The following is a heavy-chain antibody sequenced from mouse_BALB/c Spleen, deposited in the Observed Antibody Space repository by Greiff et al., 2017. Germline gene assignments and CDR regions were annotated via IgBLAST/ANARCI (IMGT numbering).Heavy chain of an antibody. V-gene: IGHV1S56*01. CDR2: IYPGNVNT. J-gene: IGHJ2*01. CDR1: GYTFTSYY. CDR3: AREDGYFDY. D-gene: IGHD2-3*01. Sequence: VQLQQSGPELVKPGASVRISCKASGYTFTSYYIHWVKQRPGQGLEWIGWIYPGNVNTKYNEKFKGKATLTADKSSSTAYMQLSSLTSEDSAVYFCAREDGYFDYWGQGTTLTVSS.